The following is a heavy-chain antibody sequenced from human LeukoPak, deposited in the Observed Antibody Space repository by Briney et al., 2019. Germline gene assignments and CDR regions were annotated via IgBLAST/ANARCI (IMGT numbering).Heavy chain of an antibody. D-gene: IGHD5-18*01. CDR3: ARDGGYSYDYGMDV. Sequence: GGSLRLSCAASGFTFSSYSMNWVRQAPGKGLEWVSSISTSSSYIYYADSVKGRFTISRDNAKNSLYLQMNSLRAEDTAVYYCARDGGYSYDYGMDVWGQGTTVTVSS. CDR2: ISTSSSYI. V-gene: IGHV3-21*01. CDR1: GFTFSSYS. J-gene: IGHJ6*02.